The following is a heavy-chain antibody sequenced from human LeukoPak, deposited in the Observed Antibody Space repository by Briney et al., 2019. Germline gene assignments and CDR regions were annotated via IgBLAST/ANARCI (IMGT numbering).Heavy chain of an antibody. CDR3: ARVVGFYGSGSLLLGYYFDY. CDR1: GYTFTGYY. J-gene: IGHJ4*02. CDR2: INPNSGGT. V-gene: IGHV1-2*02. D-gene: IGHD3-10*01. Sequence: ASVKVSCKASGYTFTGYYMHWVRQAPGQGVEWMGWINPNSGGTNYAQKFQGRVTMTRDTSISTAYMQLSRLRSDDTAVYYCARVVGFYGSGSLLLGYYFDYWGQGTLVTVSS.